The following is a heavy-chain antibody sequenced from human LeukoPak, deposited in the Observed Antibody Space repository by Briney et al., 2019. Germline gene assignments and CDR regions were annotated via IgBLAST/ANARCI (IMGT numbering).Heavy chain of an antibody. J-gene: IGHJ4*02. CDR1: GFTFSSYS. D-gene: IGHD6-13*01. V-gene: IGHV3-21*01. CDR3: AREGASSTSTPFDY. Sequence: GGSLRLSCAASGFTFSSYSMNWVRQAPGKGLEWVSSISSSSSYIYYADSVKGRFTISRDNAKNTLYLQMNSLRAEDTAVYYCAREGASSTSTPFDYWGQGTLVTVSS. CDR2: ISSSSSYI.